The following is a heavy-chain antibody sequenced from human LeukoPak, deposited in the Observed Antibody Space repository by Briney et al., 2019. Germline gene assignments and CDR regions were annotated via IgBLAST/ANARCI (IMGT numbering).Heavy chain of an antibody. J-gene: IGHJ4*02. D-gene: IGHD6-13*01. V-gene: IGHV4-38-2*02. Sequence: SETLSLTCTVSGYSISSGYYWGWIRQPPGKGLEWIGSIYHSGSTYYNPSLKSRVTISVDTSKNQFSLKPSSVTAADTAVYYCARAAAAIVDYWGQGTLVTVSS. CDR2: IYHSGST. CDR1: GYSISSGYY. CDR3: ARAAAAIVDY.